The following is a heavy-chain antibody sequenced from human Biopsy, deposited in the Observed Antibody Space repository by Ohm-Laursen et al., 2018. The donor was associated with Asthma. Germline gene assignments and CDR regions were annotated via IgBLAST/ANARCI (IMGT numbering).Heavy chain of an antibody. CDR1: GYTFNRAG. CDR2: LSVYNGNT. J-gene: IGHJ6*02. V-gene: IGHV1-18*01. Sequence: SVKVSCKTSGYTFNRAGITWVRQAPGQGLEWMGWLSVYNGNTKVAQKLQDRVTMITDTSTSTAYMELRSLRSDDTAVYFCARAVDYSHYYGIDVWGQGTTVTVS. D-gene: IGHD3-10*01. CDR3: ARAVDYSHYYGIDV.